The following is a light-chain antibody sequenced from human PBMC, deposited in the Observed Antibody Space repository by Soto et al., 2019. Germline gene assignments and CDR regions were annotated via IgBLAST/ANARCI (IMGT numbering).Light chain of an antibody. CDR3: QQYNSYPWT. J-gene: IGKJ1*01. CDR1: QSISSW. Sequence: DIQMTQSPSTLSASVGDRVTITCRASQSISSWLAWYQQKPGKAPKLLIYDASSLESGVPSRFIGSGSGTEFTLTISCLQPDDFATYYCQQYNSYPWTFGQGTKVEIK. V-gene: IGKV1-5*01. CDR2: DAS.